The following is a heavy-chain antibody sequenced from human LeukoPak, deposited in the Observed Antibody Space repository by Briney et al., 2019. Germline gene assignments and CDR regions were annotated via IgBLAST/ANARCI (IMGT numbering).Heavy chain of an antibody. Sequence: ASVKVSCKASGYTFTSYYMHWVRQAPGQGLEWMGIINPSGGSTSYAQKFQGRVTMTRDTPTSTVYMELSSLRSEDTAVYYCATTSAVIAVAGYFDYWGQGTLVTVSS. CDR2: INPSGGST. J-gene: IGHJ4*02. CDR3: ATTSAVIAVAGYFDY. D-gene: IGHD6-19*01. CDR1: GYTFTSYY. V-gene: IGHV1-46*01.